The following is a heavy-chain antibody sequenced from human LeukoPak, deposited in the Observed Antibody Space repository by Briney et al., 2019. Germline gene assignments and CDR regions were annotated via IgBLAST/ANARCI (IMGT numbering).Heavy chain of an antibody. D-gene: IGHD3-22*01. CDR3: AREVIPRYADSGYPDY. V-gene: IGHV3-20*04. CDR1: GFTFDDYG. Sequence: PGGSLRLSCAASGFTFDDYGMSWARQAPGKGLEWVSTTNWNGGSTDYADSVKGRLTISRDNAKHSLYLQMNGLRAEDTALYYCAREVIPRYADSGYPDYWGSGTLVTVSS. CDR2: TNWNGGST. J-gene: IGHJ4*02.